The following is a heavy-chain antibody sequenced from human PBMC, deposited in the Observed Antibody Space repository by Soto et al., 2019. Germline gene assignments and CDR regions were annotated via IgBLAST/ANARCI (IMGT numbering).Heavy chain of an antibody. CDR2: INSDGSST. CDR1: GVTFSSYW. CDR3: ARAPYYDFWSGQDSNYFDY. V-gene: IGHV3-74*01. D-gene: IGHD3-3*01. Sequence: GGSLRLSCAASGVTFSSYWMHWVRQATGKGLVWVSRINSDGSSTSYADSVKGRFTISRDNAKNTLYLQMNSLRAEDTAVYYCARAPYYDFWSGQDSNYFDYWGQGTLVTVSS. J-gene: IGHJ4*02.